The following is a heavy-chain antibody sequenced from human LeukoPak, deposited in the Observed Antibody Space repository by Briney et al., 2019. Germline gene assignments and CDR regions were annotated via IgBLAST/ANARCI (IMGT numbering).Heavy chain of an antibody. Sequence: PGGSLRLSCAASGFSFSNYWMSWVRQAPGKGPEWVANIKQDGGEKYYVDSVKGRFIISRDNAQNSLYLYMNSLRAEDTAVYYCARDKIVGATKNDYWGQGILVTVSS. V-gene: IGHV3-7*03. CDR2: IKQDGGEK. CDR3: ARDKIVGATKNDY. D-gene: IGHD1-26*01. J-gene: IGHJ4*02. CDR1: GFSFSNYW.